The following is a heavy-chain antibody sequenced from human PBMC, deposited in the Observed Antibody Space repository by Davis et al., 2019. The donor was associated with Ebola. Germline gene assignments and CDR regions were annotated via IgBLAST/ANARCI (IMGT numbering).Heavy chain of an antibody. J-gene: IGHJ4*02. CDR1: EFTFSHSV. V-gene: IGHV3-23*01. CDR3: SKEGQTGTLKH. CDR2: VSAGGEST. Sequence: PGGSLRLSCVAPEFTFSHSVVGWVRQAPGKGLEWVSAVSAGGESTYYADSVKGRFTVSRDNSKKTVYLQMNSLRAEDTAVYYCSKEGQTGTLKHWGQGTLVTVSS. D-gene: IGHD1-1*01.